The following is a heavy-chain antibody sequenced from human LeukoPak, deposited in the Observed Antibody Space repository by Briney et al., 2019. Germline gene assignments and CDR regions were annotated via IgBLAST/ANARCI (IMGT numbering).Heavy chain of an antibody. V-gene: IGHV3-49*04. D-gene: IGHD6-13*01. CDR3: TTGSGSSWYGGVLDY. CDR2: IRSKAYGGTT. CDR1: GFTFGDYA. Sequence: GESLRLSCTASGFTFGDYAMSWVRQAPGKGLEWVGFIRSKAYGGTTEYAASVKGRFTISRDDSKSIAYLQMNSLKTEDTAVYYCTTGSGSSWYGGVLDYWGQGTLVTVSS. J-gene: IGHJ4*02.